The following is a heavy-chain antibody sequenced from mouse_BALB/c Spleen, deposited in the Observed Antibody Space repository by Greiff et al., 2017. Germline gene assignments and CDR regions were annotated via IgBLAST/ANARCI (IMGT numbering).Heavy chain of an antibody. Sequence: EVKLMESGAELVKPGASVKLSCTASGFNIKDTYMHWVKQRPEQGLEWIGRIDPANGNTKYDPKFQGKATITADTSSNTAYLQLSSLTSEDTAVYYCARNYYDYPGYWGQGTSVTVSS. J-gene: IGHJ4*01. CDR2: IDPANGNT. D-gene: IGHD2-4*01. V-gene: IGHV14-3*02. CDR3: ARNYYDYPGY. CDR1: GFNIKDTY.